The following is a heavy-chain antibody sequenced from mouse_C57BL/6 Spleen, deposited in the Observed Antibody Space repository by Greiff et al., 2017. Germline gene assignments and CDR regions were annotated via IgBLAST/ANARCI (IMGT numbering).Heavy chain of an antibody. D-gene: IGHD1-1*01. CDR3: ARGFITTVVATSDYAMDY. J-gene: IGHJ4*01. Sequence: QVQLQQPGAELVRPGTSVKLSCKASGYTFTSYWMHWVKQRPGQGLEWIGVIDPSDSYTNYNQKFKGKATLTVDTSSSTAYMQLSSLTSADSAVYYCARGFITTVVATSDYAMDYWGQGTSVTVSS. V-gene: IGHV1-59*01. CDR2: IDPSDSYT. CDR1: GYTFTSYW.